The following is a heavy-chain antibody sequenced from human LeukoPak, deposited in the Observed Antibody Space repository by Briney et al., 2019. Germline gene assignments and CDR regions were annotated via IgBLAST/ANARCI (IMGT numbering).Heavy chain of an antibody. CDR3: ARVGGGSYYDY. Sequence: PSETLSLTCAVYGGSFSGYYWSWIRQPPGKGLEWIGYIYYSGSTNYNPSLKSRVTISVDTSKNQFSLKLSSVTAADTAVYYCARVGGGSYYDYWGQGTLVTVSS. J-gene: IGHJ4*02. CDR1: GGSFSGYY. V-gene: IGHV4-59*01. CDR2: IYYSGST. D-gene: IGHD1-26*01.